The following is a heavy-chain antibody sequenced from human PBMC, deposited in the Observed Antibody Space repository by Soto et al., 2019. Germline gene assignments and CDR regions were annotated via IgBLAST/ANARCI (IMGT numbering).Heavy chain of an antibody. CDR3: AKDHPTVVVPAAMPQYFQH. CDR2: ISGSGGST. V-gene: IGHV3-23*01. CDR1: GFTFSSYA. J-gene: IGHJ1*01. Sequence: GSLRLSCAASGFTFSSYAMSWVRQAPGKGLEWVSAISGSGGSTYYADSVKGRFTISRDNSKNTLYLQMNSLRAEDTAVYYCAKDHPTVVVPAAMPQYFQHWGQGTLVTVSS. D-gene: IGHD2-2*01.